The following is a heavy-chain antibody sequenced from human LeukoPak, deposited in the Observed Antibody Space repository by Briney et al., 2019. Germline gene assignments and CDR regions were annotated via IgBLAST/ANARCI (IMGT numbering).Heavy chain of an antibody. CDR1: GASISSAVHY. D-gene: IGHD2-8*01. J-gene: IGHJ6*02. Sequence: PSQTLSLTCTIAGASISSAVHYWDCIRQAPGKGLGWIGSLLYNANTWYNPSLERRLNISVDTSANQFSLRLTPRTAACTALYFCPRRGCGNGGTYEGMDVWGPGTSVSVSS. CDR2: LLYNANT. V-gene: IGHV4-39*01. CDR3: PRRGCGNGGTYEGMDV.